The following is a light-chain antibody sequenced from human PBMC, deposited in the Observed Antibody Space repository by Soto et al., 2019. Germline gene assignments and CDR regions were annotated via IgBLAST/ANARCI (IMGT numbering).Light chain of an antibody. V-gene: IGLV2-8*01. J-gene: IGLJ1*01. CDR1: TGDIGNYNF. CDR2: EVN. Sequence: QSALTQPPSASGSPGQSVAISCTGTTGDIGNYNFVSWYQQHPGKAPKLLIFEVNKRPSGVPDRFSGSKSGNTASLTVSGLHAVDEADYYCRSHGGNSPYVFGTGTKLTVL. CDR3: RSHGGNSPYV.